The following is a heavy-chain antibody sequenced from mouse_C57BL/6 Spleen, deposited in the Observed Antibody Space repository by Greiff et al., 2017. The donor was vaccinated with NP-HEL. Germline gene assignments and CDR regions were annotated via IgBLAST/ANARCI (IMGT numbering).Heavy chain of an antibody. CDR3: ASGSSYWYFDV. CDR2: INPSTGGT. Sequence: EVKLVESGPELVKPGASVKISCKASGYSFTGYYMNWVKQSPEKSLEWIGEINPSTGGTTYNQKFKAKATLTVDKSSSTAYMQLKSLTSEDSAVYYCASGSSYWYFDVWGTGTTVTVSS. D-gene: IGHD1-1*01. V-gene: IGHV1-42*01. CDR1: GYSFTGYY. J-gene: IGHJ1*03.